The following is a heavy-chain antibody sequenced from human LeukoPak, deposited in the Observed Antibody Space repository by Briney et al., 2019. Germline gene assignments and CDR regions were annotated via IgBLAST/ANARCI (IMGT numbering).Heavy chain of an antibody. J-gene: IGHJ4*02. D-gene: IGHD6-13*01. V-gene: IGHV3-7*04. Sequence: GGSLRLSCAASGFTLSSYAMSWVRQAPGKGLERVAKIKQDGSEERYVDSVKGRFTISRDNAKNSLYLQMNSLRAEDTAIYYCARGGIATTGPLPIDYWGQGTLVTVSS. CDR3: ARGGIATTGPLPIDY. CDR1: GFTLSSYA. CDR2: IKQDGSEE.